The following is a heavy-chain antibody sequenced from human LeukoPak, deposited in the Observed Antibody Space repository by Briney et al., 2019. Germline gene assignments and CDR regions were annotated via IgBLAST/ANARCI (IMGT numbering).Heavy chain of an antibody. CDR2: IKQDGSER. V-gene: IGHV3-7*01. CDR1: GFTFSTCW. Sequence: GGSLRLSCAASGFTFSTCWMTWVRQAPGKGLEWVGNIKQDGSERYYVDSVKGRCNISRDNAKSSLYLQMNSLRAEDKAVYYCAKSLVVVKDPPDYWGQGTLVTVSS. CDR3: AKSLVVVKDPPDY. D-gene: IGHD2-21*01. J-gene: IGHJ4*02.